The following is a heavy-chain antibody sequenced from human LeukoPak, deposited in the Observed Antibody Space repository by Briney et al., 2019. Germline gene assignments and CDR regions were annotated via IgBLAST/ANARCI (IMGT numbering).Heavy chain of an antibody. J-gene: IGHJ4*02. CDR2: IYSGGTT. CDR3: ARDQYSYAHVAH. CDR1: GFTFSEYY. V-gene: IGHV3-66*01. D-gene: IGHD5-18*01. Sequence: GGSLSLSCAASGFTFSEYYMSWVRQAPGKGLEWVSVIYSGGTTYYADSVKGRFTISRDNSKNTLHLQMNSLRAEDTAVYYSARDQYSYAHVAHWGQGTLVTVSS.